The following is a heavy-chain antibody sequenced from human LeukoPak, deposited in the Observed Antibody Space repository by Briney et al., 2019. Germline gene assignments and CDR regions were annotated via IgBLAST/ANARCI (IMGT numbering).Heavy chain of an antibody. J-gene: IGHJ4*02. V-gene: IGHV4-34*01. D-gene: IGHD6-13*01. CDR2: INHSGST. Sequence: SETLSLTCAVYGGSFSGYYWSWIRQPPGKGLEWIGEINHSGSTNYNPSLKSRVTISVDTSKNQFSLKPSSVTAADTAVYYCARVWGSSWPYYFDYWGQGTLVTVSS. CDR3: ARVWGSSWPYYFDY. CDR1: GGSFSGYY.